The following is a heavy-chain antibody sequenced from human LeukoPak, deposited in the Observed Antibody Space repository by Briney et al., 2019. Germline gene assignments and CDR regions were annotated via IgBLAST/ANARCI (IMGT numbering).Heavy chain of an antibody. Sequence: SETLSLTCAVSGYSISSGYYWGWIRQPPGKVLEWIGEINDSGTTNYNPSLKSRATISIDRSRKQFSLRLTSVTAADTAVYYCARFPCSGDSCYSGIRAFDIWGQGTTVIVSS. CDR2: INDSGTT. CDR3: ARFPCSGDSCYSGIRAFDI. CDR1: GYSISSGYY. V-gene: IGHV4-38-2*01. D-gene: IGHD2-15*01. J-gene: IGHJ3*02.